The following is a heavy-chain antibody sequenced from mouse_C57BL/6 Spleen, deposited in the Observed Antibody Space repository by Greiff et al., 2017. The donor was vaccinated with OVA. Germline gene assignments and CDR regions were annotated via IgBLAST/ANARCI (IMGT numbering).Heavy chain of an antibody. CDR3: ARERTPDYFDY. CDR1: GYTFTSYW. J-gene: IGHJ2*01. Sequence: QVQLQQPGAELVRPGSSVKLSCKASGYTFTSYWMDWVKQRPGQGLEWIGNIYPSDSETHYNQKFKDKATLPVDKSSSTAYMQLSSLTSEDTAVYYCARERTPDYFDYWGQGTTLTVSS. V-gene: IGHV1-61*01. CDR2: IYPSDSET.